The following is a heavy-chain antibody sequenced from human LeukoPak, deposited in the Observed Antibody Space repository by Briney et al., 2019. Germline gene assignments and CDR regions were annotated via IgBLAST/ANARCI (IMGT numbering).Heavy chain of an antibody. CDR3: ATSIAARHNAFDI. D-gene: IGHD6-6*01. V-gene: IGHV1-3*03. Sequence: GGSLRLSCAASGYTFTSYAMHWVRQAPGQRLEWMGWINAGNGNTKYSQEFQGRVTITRDTSASTAYMELSSLRSEDMAVYYCATSIAARHNAFDIWGQGTMVTVSS. CDR2: INAGNGNT. CDR1: GYTFTSYA. J-gene: IGHJ3*02.